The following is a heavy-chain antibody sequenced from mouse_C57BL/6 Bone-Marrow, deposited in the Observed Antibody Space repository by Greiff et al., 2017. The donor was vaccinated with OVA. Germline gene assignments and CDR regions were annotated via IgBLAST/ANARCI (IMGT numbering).Heavy chain of an antibody. Sequence: EVQVVESGGGLVQSGRSLRLSCATSGFTFSDFYMEWVRQAPGKGLEWIAASRNKANDYTTEYSASVKGRFIVSRDTSQSILYLQMNALRAEDTAIYYCARDYYGSSHGYFDVWGTGTTVTVSS. CDR2: SRNKANDYTT. J-gene: IGHJ1*03. V-gene: IGHV7-1*01. CDR3: ARDYYGSSHGYFDV. CDR1: GFTFSDFY. D-gene: IGHD1-1*01.